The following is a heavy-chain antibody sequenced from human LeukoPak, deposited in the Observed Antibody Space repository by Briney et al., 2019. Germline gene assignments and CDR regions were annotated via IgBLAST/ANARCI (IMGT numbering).Heavy chain of an antibody. CDR2: INHSGST. D-gene: IGHD3-22*01. J-gene: IGHJ6*03. CDR1: GGSFSGYY. V-gene: IGHV4-34*01. CDR3: ARGIVTRYYMDV. Sequence: SETLSLTCAVYGGSFSGYYWSWIRQPPGKGLEWIGEINHSGSTNYNPSLKSRVTISVDTSKNQFSLKLSSVTAADTAVYYCARGIVTRYYMDVWGKGTTVTVSS.